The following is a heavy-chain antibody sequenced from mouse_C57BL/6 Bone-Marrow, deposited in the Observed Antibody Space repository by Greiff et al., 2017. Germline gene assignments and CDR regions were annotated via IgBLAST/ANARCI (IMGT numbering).Heavy chain of an antibody. Sequence: QVQLLQPGAELVKPGASVKLSCKASGYTFTSYWMQWVKQRPGQGLEWIGEIDPSDSYTNYHQKFKGKATLTVDTSSSTAYMQISSLTSEDSAVYYCARQEGPYDGYYEDNWDQGTTLTVSS. CDR3: ARQEGPYDGYYEDN. D-gene: IGHD2-3*01. V-gene: IGHV1-50*01. CDR2: IDPSDSYT. CDR1: GYTFTSYW. J-gene: IGHJ2*01.